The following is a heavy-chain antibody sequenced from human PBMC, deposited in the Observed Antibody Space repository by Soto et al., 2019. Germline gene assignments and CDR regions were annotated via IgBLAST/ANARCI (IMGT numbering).Heavy chain of an antibody. CDR2: INPSGGST. Sequence: ASVKVSCKASGYTFPSYYMHWVRQAPGQGLEWMGIINPSGGSTSYAQKFQGRVTMTRDTSTSTVYMELSSLRSEDTAVYYCALAVAGTVGYDYWGQGTLVTVSS. V-gene: IGHV1-46*01. CDR3: ALAVAGTVGYDY. J-gene: IGHJ4*02. CDR1: GYTFPSYY. D-gene: IGHD6-19*01.